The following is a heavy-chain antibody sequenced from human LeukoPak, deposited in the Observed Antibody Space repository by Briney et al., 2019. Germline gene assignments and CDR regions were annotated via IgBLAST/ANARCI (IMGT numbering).Heavy chain of an antibody. V-gene: IGHV4-4*02. CDR2: INHSGST. CDR1: GGSISSSNW. J-gene: IGHJ4*02. CDR3: ASTGLEAYYFDY. D-gene: IGHD3-10*01. Sequence: SGILSLTCAVSGGSISSSNWWSWVRQPPGKGLEWIGEINHSGSTNYNPSLKSRVTISVDTSKNQFSLKLSSVTAADTAVYYCASTGLEAYYFDYWGQGTLVTVSS.